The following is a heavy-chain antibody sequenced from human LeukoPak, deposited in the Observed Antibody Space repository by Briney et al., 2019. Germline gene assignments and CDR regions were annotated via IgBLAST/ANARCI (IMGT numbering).Heavy chain of an antibody. CDR1: GFTFSSYA. V-gene: IGHV3-48*03. Sequence: GGSLRLSCSASGFTFSSYAMHWVRQAPGKGLEWVSYISSSGSTIYYADSVKGRFTISRDNAKNSLYLQMNSLRAEDTAVYYCARGAPYYYDSSGYSPRPFDYWGQGTLVTVSS. J-gene: IGHJ4*02. CDR3: ARGAPYYYDSSGYSPRPFDY. D-gene: IGHD3-22*01. CDR2: ISSSGSTI.